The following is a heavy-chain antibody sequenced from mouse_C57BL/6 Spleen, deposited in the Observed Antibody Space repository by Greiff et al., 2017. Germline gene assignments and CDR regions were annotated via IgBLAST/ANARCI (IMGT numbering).Heavy chain of an antibody. CDR1: GYAFTNYL. D-gene: IGHD1-1*01. V-gene: IGHV1-54*01. Sequence: QVHVKQSGAELVRPGTSVKVSCKASGYAFTNYLIEWVKQRPGQGLEWIGVINPGSGGTNYNEKFKGKATLTADKSSSTAYMQLSSLTSEDSAVYFCARSFTTVVAGLDYWGQGTTLTVSS. CDR2: INPGSGGT. CDR3: ARSFTTVVAGLDY. J-gene: IGHJ2*01.